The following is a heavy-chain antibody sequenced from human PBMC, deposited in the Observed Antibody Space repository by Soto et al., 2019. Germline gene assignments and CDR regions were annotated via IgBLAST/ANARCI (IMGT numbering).Heavy chain of an antibody. CDR1: GFTFSSYG. D-gene: IGHD3-3*01. CDR3: ARGDFWSGYSDDAFDI. CDR2: IWYDGSNK. Sequence: GGSLRLSCAASGFTFSSYGMHWVRQAPGKGLEWVAVIWYDGSNKYYADSVKGRFTISRDNSKNTLYLQMNSLRAEDTAVYYCARGDFWSGYSDDAFDIWGQGTMVTVSS. V-gene: IGHV3-33*01. J-gene: IGHJ3*02.